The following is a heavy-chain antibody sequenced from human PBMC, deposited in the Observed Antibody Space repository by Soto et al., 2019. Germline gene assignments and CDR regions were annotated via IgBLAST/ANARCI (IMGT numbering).Heavy chain of an antibody. CDR1: GFTFRSYA. CDR2: ISGRGGST. Sequence: PVGSLRLSCAASGFTFRSYAMSWVRQAPGKGLEGVSAISGRGGSTYYADSVKGRFTISRDNSKNTLYLQMNSLRAEDTAVYYCAKMGITMYYGMDVWGQGTTVTVSS. V-gene: IGHV3-23*01. CDR3: AKMGITMYYGMDV. J-gene: IGHJ6*02. D-gene: IGHD1-20*01.